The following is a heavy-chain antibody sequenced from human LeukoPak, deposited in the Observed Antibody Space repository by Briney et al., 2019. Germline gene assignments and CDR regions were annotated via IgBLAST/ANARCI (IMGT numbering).Heavy chain of an antibody. CDR1: GGSISSGGYS. CDR3: ARGNYREATRLNWFDP. Sequence: SETLSLTCAVSGGSISSGGYSWSWIRQPPGTGLEWIGYIYYSGSTNYNPSLKSRVTISVDTSKNQFSLKLSSVTAADTAVYYCARGNYREATRLNWFDPWGQGTLVTVS. J-gene: IGHJ5*02. CDR2: IYYSGST. V-gene: IGHV4-61*08. D-gene: IGHD1-26*01.